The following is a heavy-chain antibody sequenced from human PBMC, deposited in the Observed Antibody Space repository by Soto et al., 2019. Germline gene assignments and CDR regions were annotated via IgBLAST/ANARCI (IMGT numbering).Heavy chain of an antibody. CDR3: ARENMRIMVLGPTVDS. CDR1: ADTFTSFT. V-gene: IGHV1-69*08. CDR2: FNPILGVA. D-gene: IGHD3-10*01. Sequence: QVRLVQSGPSVKQPGSSVRVSCTASADTFTSFTINWVRQAPGQGLEWMGRFNPILGVADYAQKFQGRVWITADQSTTPTYVELRSLTSADTAVYYCARENMRIMVLGPTVDSWGQGTLVTVSS. J-gene: IGHJ4*02.